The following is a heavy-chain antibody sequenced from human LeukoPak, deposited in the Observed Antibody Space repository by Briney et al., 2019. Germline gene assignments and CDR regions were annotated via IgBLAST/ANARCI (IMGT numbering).Heavy chain of an antibody. CDR2: INHSGST. CDR1: GGSFSGYY. CDR3: ARAGGYDFWSGYRRRYKATGFDY. V-gene: IGHV4-34*01. D-gene: IGHD3-3*01. J-gene: IGHJ4*02. Sequence: ASETLSLTCAVYGGSFSGYYWSWIRQPPGKGLEWIGEINHSGSTNYNPSLKSRVTISVDTSKNQFSLKLSSVTAADTAVYYCARAGGYDFWSGYRRRYKATGFDYWGQGTLVTVSS.